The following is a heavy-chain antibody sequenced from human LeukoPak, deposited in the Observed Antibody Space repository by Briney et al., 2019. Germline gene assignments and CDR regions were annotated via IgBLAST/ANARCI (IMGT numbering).Heavy chain of an antibody. V-gene: IGHV7-4-1*02. D-gene: IGHD3-22*01. CDR2: INTNTGNP. J-gene: IGHJ6*03. Sequence: ASVKVSCKASGYTFTGYYMHWVRQAPGQGLEWMGWINTNTGNPTYAQGFTGRFVFSLDNSVSTAYLQISSLKAEDTAVYYCAREGINYYDSSKYYYYYMDVWGKGTTVTVSS. CDR1: GYTFTGYY. CDR3: AREGINYYDSSKYYYYYMDV.